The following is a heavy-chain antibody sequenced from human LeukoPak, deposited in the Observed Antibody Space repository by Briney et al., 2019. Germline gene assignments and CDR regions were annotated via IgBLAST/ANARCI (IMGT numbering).Heavy chain of an antibody. Sequence: GGSLRLSCAASRFTVSSNYMSWVRQAPGKGLEWVSVIYSGGSTYYADSVKARFTISRDNSKNTLYLQMNSLRAEDTAVYYCARELYYYDSSGYYDYWGQGTLVTVSS. D-gene: IGHD3-22*01. V-gene: IGHV3-53*01. CDR1: RFTVSSNY. CDR3: ARELYYYDSSGYYDY. J-gene: IGHJ4*02. CDR2: IYSGGST.